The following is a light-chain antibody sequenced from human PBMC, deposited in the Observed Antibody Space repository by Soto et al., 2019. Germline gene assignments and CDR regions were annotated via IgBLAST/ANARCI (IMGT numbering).Light chain of an antibody. V-gene: IGLV7-46*01. CDR1: TGAVTSGHY. Sequence: QAVVTQEPSLTVSPGGTVTLTCGSSTGAVTSGHYPYWFQQKPGQAPRTLIYDTSNKHSWTPARFSGSLLGGKPALTLSGAQPEDEAEYYRLVFYSGTRRVFGGGTKLTVL. CDR2: DTS. CDR3: LVFYSGTRRV. J-gene: IGLJ2*01.